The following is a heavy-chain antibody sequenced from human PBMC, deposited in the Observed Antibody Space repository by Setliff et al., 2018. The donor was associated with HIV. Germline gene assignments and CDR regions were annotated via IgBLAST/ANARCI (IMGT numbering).Heavy chain of an antibody. CDR1: GSSMTGRYI. J-gene: IGHJ4*02. CDR3: ARVNALIRAPFDY. Sequence: SETLSLTCIVSGSSMTGRYIWGWFRQPPGKGLQWIGNIFHSGTTRYNVSLESRLTLSVDTSRNQFSLRLTSVTAADTAVYYCARVNALIRAPFDYWGQGALVTVSS. V-gene: IGHV4-38-2*02. CDR2: IFHSGTT.